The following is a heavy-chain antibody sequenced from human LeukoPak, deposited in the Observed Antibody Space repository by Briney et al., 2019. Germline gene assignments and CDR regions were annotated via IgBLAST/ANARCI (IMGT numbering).Heavy chain of an antibody. V-gene: IGHV3-30*02. CDR1: GFTFSSYG. Sequence: GGSLRLSCAASGFTFSSYGMHWVRQAPGKGLEWVAFIRYDGSNKYYADSVKGRFTISRDNSKNTLYLQMNSLRAEDTAVYYCAKGMVRGVIISLFDYWGQGTLVTVSS. J-gene: IGHJ4*02. CDR3: AKGMVRGVIISLFDY. CDR2: IRYDGSNK. D-gene: IGHD3-10*01.